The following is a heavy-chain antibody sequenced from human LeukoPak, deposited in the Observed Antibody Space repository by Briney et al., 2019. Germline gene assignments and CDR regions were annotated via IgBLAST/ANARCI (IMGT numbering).Heavy chain of an antibody. CDR2: ISSSSSNT. CDR1: GFTFSGYE. V-gene: IGHV3-21*01. D-gene: IGHD4-17*01. CDR3: VYGDNRGY. Sequence: PGGSLRLSCAASGFTFSGYEMNWVRQAPGQGLEWVSSISSSSSNTHYADSVKGRFTISRDNAKNSLYLQMNSLRDEDTAVYYCVYGDNRGYWGQGTLVTVSS. J-gene: IGHJ4*02.